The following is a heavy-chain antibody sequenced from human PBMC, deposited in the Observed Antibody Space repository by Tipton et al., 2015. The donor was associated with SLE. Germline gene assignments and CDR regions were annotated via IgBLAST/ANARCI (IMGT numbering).Heavy chain of an antibody. Sequence: TLSLTCTVSGGSISISSHFWGWIRQPPEKGLEWIGSVHHDGTSYYRPSLKSRVTISLDTSKNQFSLKLTSVTAADTAVYYCARLWQHLFDYWGQGTLVTVSS. J-gene: IGHJ4*02. CDR2: VHHDGTS. CDR3: ARLWQHLFDY. V-gene: IGHV4-39*07. D-gene: IGHD6-13*01. CDR1: GGSISISSHF.